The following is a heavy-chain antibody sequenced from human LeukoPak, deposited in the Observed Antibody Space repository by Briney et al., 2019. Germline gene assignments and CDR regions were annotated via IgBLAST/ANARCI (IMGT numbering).Heavy chain of an antibody. D-gene: IGHD6-19*01. J-gene: IGHJ4*02. CDR1: GGSFSGCY. CDR2: INHSGST. CDR3: ARGPSIAVAEDY. V-gene: IGHV4-34*01. Sequence: PSETLSLTCAVYGGSFSGCYWSWIRQPPGKGLEWIGEINHSGSTNYNPSLKSRVTISVDTSKNQFSLKLSSVTAADTAVYYCARGPSIAVAEDYWGQGTLVTVSS.